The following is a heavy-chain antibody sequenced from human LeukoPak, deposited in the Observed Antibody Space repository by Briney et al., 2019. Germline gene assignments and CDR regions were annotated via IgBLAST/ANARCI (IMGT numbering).Heavy chain of an antibody. D-gene: IGHD6-19*01. J-gene: IGHJ4*02. CDR3: ARDHGYSSGWGRQQRIEYYFDY. CDR2: ISSSSSYI. V-gene: IGHV3-21*01. CDR1: GFTFSSYS. Sequence: PGGSLRLSCAASGFTFSSYSMNWVRQAPGKGLEWVSSISSSSSYIYYADSVKGRFTISRDNAKNSLYLQMNSLRAEDTAVYYCARDHGYSSGWGRQQRIEYYFDYWGQGTLVTVSS.